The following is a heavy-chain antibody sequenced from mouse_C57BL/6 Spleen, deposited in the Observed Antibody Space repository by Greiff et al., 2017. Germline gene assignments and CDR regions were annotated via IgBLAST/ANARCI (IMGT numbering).Heavy chain of an antibody. D-gene: IGHD2-4*01. Sequence: QVQLQQSGPGLVQPSQSLSITCTVSGFSLTSYGVHWVRQSPGKGLEWLGVIWRGGSTDYNAAFISRLSISKDNSKSQVFFKMNSLQADDTAIYYCARNHYYDYDEGYAMDYWGQGTSVTVSS. CDR1: GFSLTSYG. CDR3: ARNHYYDYDEGYAMDY. V-gene: IGHV2-2*01. CDR2: IWRGGST. J-gene: IGHJ4*01.